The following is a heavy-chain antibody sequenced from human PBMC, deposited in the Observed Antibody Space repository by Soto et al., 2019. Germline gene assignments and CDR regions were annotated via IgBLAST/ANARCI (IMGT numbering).Heavy chain of an antibody. CDR1: RLTFTNSW. Sequence: GGSLRLSCAAFRLTFTNSWMKWVRQALGQGLTSVACIKSKTYGGTTDYAAPVKGRFTISRDDSKNTLYLQMNSLKTEDTAVYYCTTADGYYDFWSGYSDAFDIWGQGTMVTV. CDR3: TTADGYYDFWSGYSDAFDI. CDR2: IKSKTYGGTT. V-gene: IGHV3-15*07. J-gene: IGHJ3*02. D-gene: IGHD3-3*01.